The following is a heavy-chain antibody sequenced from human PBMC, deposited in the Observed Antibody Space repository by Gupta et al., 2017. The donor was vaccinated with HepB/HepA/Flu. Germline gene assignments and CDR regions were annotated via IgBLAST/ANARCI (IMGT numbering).Heavy chain of an antibody. CDR3: ARASRGDLRLFDY. D-gene: IGHD7-27*01. Sequence: QVQLVQSGAEVKKPGASVKVSCKASGYTFTSYYMHWVRQAPGQGLEWMGIINPSGGSTSYAQKVQGRVTMTRDTSTSTVYMELRRMRSEDTAVYYSARASRGDLRLFDYGGQGTMVTVYS. J-gene: IGHJ4*02. CDR1: GYTFTSYY. V-gene: IGHV1-46*01. CDR2: INPSGGST.